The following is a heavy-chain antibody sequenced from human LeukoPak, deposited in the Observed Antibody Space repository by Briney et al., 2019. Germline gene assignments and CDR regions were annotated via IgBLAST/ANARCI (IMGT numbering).Heavy chain of an antibody. CDR3: ARDRNMATRLWTPTDY. CDR2: ISSSSSYI. D-gene: IGHD6-6*01. Sequence: TGGSLRLSCAASGFTLSTYSMNWVRQAPGKGLEWVSSISSSSSYIYYADSVKGRFTISRDTARNSLYLQMNSLRAEDTAVYYCARDRNMATRLWTPTDYWGQGTLVTVSS. J-gene: IGHJ4*02. CDR1: GFTLSTYS. V-gene: IGHV3-21*01.